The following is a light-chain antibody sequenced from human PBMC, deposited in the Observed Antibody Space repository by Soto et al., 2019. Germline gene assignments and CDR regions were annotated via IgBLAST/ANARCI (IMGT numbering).Light chain of an antibody. CDR1: QSVSSN. Sequence: ELVMTQSPATLSLSPGERATLSCRASQSVSSNLAWYQQKPRQAPRLLIYGAYTRATGIPARFSGSGSGTEFTLTISSLQSEDFAVYYCQQYNNWPPITFGQGTRLEIK. J-gene: IGKJ5*01. V-gene: IGKV3-15*01. CDR2: GAY. CDR3: QQYNNWPPIT.